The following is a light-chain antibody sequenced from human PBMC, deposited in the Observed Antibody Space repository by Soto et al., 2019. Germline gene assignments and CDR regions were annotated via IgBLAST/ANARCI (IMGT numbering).Light chain of an antibody. CDR3: QQYVISVT. Sequence: EMVLTQSPGTLSLSQGERATRSCRASQIVSSYLAWYQQKPGQAPRLLIYGASNRATGIPERFSGSGSGTDFTLTISRLEPQDSAMYYCQQYVISVTFGQGTRLEIK. CDR2: GAS. CDR1: QIVSSY. J-gene: IGKJ5*01. V-gene: IGKV3-20*01.